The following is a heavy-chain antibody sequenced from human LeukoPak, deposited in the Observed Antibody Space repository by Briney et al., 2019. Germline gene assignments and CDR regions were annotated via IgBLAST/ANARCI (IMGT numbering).Heavy chain of an antibody. D-gene: IGHD3-3*01. V-gene: IGHV4-4*02. Sequence: SGTLSLTCAVSGGSISSSNWWSWVRQPPGKGLEWIGSIYYSGSTYYNPSLKSRVTISVDTSKNQFSLKLRSVTAADTAVYYCASRNLYDFWSGYWSPWGQGTLVTVSS. CDR3: ASRNLYDFWSGYWSP. CDR1: GGSISSSNW. CDR2: IYYSGST. J-gene: IGHJ5*02.